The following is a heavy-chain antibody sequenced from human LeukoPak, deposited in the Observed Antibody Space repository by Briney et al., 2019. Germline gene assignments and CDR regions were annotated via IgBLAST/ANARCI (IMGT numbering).Heavy chain of an antibody. J-gene: IGHJ4*02. CDR1: GYTFTGYY. D-gene: IGHD2-15*01. CDR2: INPNSGGT. CDR3: ATDIVVVVAATRNFDY. V-gene: IGHV1-2*02. Sequence: GASVKVSCKASGYTFTGYYMHWVRQAPGQGLEWMGWINPNSGGTNYAQKFQGRVTMTRDTSISTAYMELSRLRSEDTAVYYCATDIVVVVAATRNFDYWGQGTLVTVSS.